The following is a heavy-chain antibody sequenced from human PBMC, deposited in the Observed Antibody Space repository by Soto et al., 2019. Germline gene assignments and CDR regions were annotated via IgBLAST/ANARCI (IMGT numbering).Heavy chain of an antibody. CDR2: VYFSGNT. Sequence: SETLSLTCTVSGGSLSSYYWTWIRQSPGKGLEWIGYVYFSGNTNYNPSLKSRVAISIDTSKNQFSLRLASVTAADTAFYYCGSVRPSGYVLSWGQGTLVTV. CDR3: GSVRPSGYVLS. CDR1: GGSLSSYY. V-gene: IGHV4-59*01. D-gene: IGHD6-25*01. J-gene: IGHJ5*02.